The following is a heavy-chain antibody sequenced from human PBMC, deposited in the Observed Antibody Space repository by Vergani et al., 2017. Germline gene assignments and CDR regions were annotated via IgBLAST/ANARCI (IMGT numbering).Heavy chain of an antibody. CDR3: ARAGGSPYCSSTSCPTADAFDI. CDR1: GYTFTGYY. CDR2: IIPIFGTA. J-gene: IGHJ3*02. Sequence: QVQLVQSGAEVKKPGASVKVSCKASGYTFTGYYMHWVRQAPGQGLEWMGGIIPIFGTANYAQKFQGRVTITADESTSTAYMELSSLRSEDTAVYYCARAGGSPYCSSTSCPTADAFDIWGQGTMVTVSS. D-gene: IGHD2-2*01. V-gene: IGHV1-69*01.